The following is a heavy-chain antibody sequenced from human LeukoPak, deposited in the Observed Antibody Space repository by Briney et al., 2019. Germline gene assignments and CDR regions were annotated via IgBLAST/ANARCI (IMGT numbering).Heavy chain of an antibody. CDR3: ARDLLWFGELCA. D-gene: IGHD3-10*01. Sequence: PGGSLRLSCAASGFTFSSYSMNWVRQAPGKGLEWVSSISSSSSYIYYADSVKGRFTISRDNAKNSLYLQMNSLRAEDTAVYYCARDLLWFGELCAWGQGTLVTVSS. V-gene: IGHV3-21*01. CDR2: ISSSSSYI. CDR1: GFTFSSYS. J-gene: IGHJ5*02.